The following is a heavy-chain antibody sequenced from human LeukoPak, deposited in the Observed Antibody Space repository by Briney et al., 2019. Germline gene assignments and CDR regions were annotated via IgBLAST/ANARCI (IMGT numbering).Heavy chain of an antibody. V-gene: IGHV1-69*05. CDR2: IIPIFGPA. Sequence: GASVKVSCKASGGTLISYAISGVRQAPGQGLEWMGGIIPIFGPANYAQKFQGRVTITTDESTSTAYLELSSLRSEDTAVYYCARSRLAYYYYYMDVWGEGTTVTVSS. CDR1: GGTLISYA. J-gene: IGHJ6*03. CDR3: ARSRLAYYYYYMDV. D-gene: IGHD6-6*01.